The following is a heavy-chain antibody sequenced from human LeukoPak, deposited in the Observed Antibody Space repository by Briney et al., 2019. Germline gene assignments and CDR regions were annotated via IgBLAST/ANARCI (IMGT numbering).Heavy chain of an antibody. CDR2: IYTSGST. V-gene: IGHV4-4*07. J-gene: IGHJ6*03. D-gene: IGHD2-2*01. CDR1: GGSISSYY. CDR3: ARDWRDIVVVPAAIQFPYYYYYMDV. Sequence: PSETLSLTCTVSGGSISSYYWSWIRQPAGKGLEWIGRIYTSGSTNYNPSLKSRVTMSVDTSKNQFSLKLSSVTAADTAVYYCARDWRDIVVVPAAIQFPYYYYYMDVWGKGTTVTISS.